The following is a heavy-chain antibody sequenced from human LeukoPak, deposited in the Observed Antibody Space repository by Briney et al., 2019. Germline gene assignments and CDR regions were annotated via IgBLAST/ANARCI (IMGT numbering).Heavy chain of an antibody. J-gene: IGHJ4*02. CDR1: GFTFSSYA. CDR2: ISYDGSNK. D-gene: IGHD2-15*01. Sequence: GRSLRLSCAASGFTFSSYAMHWVRQAPGKGLEWVAVISYDGSNKYYADSVKGRFTISRDNSKNTLYLQMNSLRAEDTAVYYCARGPPAATWFYFDSWGQGTLVTVSS. V-gene: IGHV3-30*04. CDR3: ARGPPAATWFYFDS.